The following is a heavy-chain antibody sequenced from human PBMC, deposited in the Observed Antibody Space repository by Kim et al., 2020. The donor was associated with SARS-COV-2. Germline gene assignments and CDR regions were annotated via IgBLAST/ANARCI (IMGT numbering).Heavy chain of an antibody. CDR2: IVVGSGNT. V-gene: IGHV1-58*01. CDR3: AADPPPRNTYYYGSGSLDYYQN. J-gene: IGHJ1*01. Sequence: SVKVSCKASGFTFTSSAVQWVRQARGQRLEWIGWIVVGSGNTNYAQKFQERVTITRDMSTSTAYMELSSLRSEDTAVYYCAADPPPRNTYYYGSGSLDYYQNWGRGTLVTVSS. D-gene: IGHD3-10*01. CDR1: GFTFTSSA.